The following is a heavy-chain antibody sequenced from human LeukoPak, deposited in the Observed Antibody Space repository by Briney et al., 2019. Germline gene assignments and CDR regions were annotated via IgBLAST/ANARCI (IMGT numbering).Heavy chain of an antibody. V-gene: IGHV5-51*01. CDR1: GYSFTSNW. CDR2: VHPGDPDT. J-gene: IGHJ3*02. Sequence: GASLKISCKVSGYSFTSNWIGWVRQMPGKGLEWMGIVHPGDPDTRYSPSFQGQVTISADKSISTAYLQWSSLKASDTAMYYCAAPRAGQAFDIWGQGTMVTVSS. CDR3: AAPRAGQAFDI.